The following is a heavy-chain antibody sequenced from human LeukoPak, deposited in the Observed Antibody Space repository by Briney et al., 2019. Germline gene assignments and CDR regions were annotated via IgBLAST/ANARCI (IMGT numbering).Heavy chain of an antibody. Sequence: GGSLRLSCAASGFTFSSYEMNWVRQAPGKGLEWGSYISSSGSTIYYADSVKGRFTISRDNAKNSLYPQMNSLRAEDTAVYYCARDPDYSGSGRRFDYWGQGTLVTVSS. V-gene: IGHV3-48*03. CDR1: GFTFSSYE. CDR3: ARDPDYSGSGRRFDY. CDR2: ISSSGSTI. D-gene: IGHD3-10*01. J-gene: IGHJ4*02.